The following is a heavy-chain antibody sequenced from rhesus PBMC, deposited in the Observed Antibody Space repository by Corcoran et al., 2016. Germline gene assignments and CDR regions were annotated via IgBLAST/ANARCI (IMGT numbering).Heavy chain of an antibody. V-gene: IGHV4-147*01. CDR3: ASAYGLDS. J-gene: IGHJ6*01. Sequence: QVQLQESGPGLVKPSETLSLTCAVSGGSISSNYWNWIRQPPGKGREWIGRIYGGSGSTSNNPSLTSLVTISTDTSKNQFSLKLSSVTAADTAVYYCASAYGLDSWGQGVVVTVSS. CDR1: GGSISSNY. CDR2: IYGGSGST.